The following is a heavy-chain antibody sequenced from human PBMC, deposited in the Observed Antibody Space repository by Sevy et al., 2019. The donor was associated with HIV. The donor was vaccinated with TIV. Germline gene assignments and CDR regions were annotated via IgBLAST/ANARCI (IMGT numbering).Heavy chain of an antibody. D-gene: IGHD4-4*01. CDR3: TTDAHDFTNYPSPYYFDQ. CDR2: IKSKTDGGPT. J-gene: IGHJ4*02. Sequence: GGSLRLSCAASGFTLSDAWMSWVRQAPGKGLEWVGRIKSKTDGGPTDYAAPWKGRFTISRDESKNKLYLQMNSLKTEETAVYYCTTDAHDFTNYPSPYYFDQWGQGTLVTVSS. V-gene: IGHV3-15*01. CDR1: GFTLSDAW.